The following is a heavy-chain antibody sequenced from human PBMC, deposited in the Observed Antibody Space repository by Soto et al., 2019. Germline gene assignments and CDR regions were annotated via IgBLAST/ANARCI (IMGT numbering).Heavy chain of an antibody. CDR2: INHSGST. CDR1: GGSFSGYY. V-gene: IGHV4-34*01. CDR3: ARSLYCSSTSCLARYAFDT. J-gene: IGHJ3*02. D-gene: IGHD2-2*01. Sequence: SETLSLTCAVYGGSFSGYYWSWIRQPPGKGLEWIGEINHSGSTNYNPSLKSRVTISVDTSKNQFSLKLSSVTAADTAVYYCARSLYCSSTSCLARYAFDTWGQGTMVT.